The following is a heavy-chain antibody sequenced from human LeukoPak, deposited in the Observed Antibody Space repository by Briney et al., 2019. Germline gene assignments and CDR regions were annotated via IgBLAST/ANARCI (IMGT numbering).Heavy chain of an antibody. CDR3: ARSYSYGYCNDY. CDR2: MYTSGST. CDR1: GGSISSGSYY. D-gene: IGHD5-18*01. Sequence: SETLSLTCTVSGGSISSGSYYWSWIRQPAGKGLEWIGRMYTSGSTNYNPSLKSRLTISVDTSKNQFSLKLSSVTAADTAVYYCARSYSYGYCNDYWGQGTLVTVSS. V-gene: IGHV4-61*02. J-gene: IGHJ4*02.